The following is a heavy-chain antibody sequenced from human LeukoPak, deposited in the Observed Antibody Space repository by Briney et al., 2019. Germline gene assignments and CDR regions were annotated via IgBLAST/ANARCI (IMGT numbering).Heavy chain of an antibody. CDR1: GFTFSSYG. Sequence: GGSLRLSCAASGFTFSSYGMHWVRQAPGKGLEWVAVISYDGSNKYYADSVKGRFTISRDNSKNTLYLQMNSLRAEDTAVYYYAKDSSGYCSGGSCYGILDYWGQGTLVTVSS. V-gene: IGHV3-30*18. CDR2: ISYDGSNK. J-gene: IGHJ4*02. CDR3: AKDSSGYCSGGSCYGILDY. D-gene: IGHD2-15*01.